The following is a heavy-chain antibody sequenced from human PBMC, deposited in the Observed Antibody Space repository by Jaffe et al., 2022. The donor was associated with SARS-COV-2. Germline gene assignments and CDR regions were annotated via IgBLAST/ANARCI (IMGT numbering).Heavy chain of an antibody. CDR3: ARERILRATGGYFDL. V-gene: IGHV4-34*01. J-gene: IGHJ2*01. D-gene: IGHD5-12*01. CDR1: GGSFSGYY. CDR2: INHSGST. Sequence: QVQLQQWGAGLLKPSETLSLTCAVYGGSFSGYYWSWIRQPPGKGLEWIGEINHSGSTNYNPSLKSRVTISVDTSKNQFSLKLSSVTAADTAVYYCARERILRATGGYFDLWGRGTLVTVSS.